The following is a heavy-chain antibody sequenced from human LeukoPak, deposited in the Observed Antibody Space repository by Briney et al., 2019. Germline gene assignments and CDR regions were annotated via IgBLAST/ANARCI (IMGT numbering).Heavy chain of an antibody. V-gene: IGHV4-38-2*02. CDR2: IYHGGST. Sequence: SETLSLTCTVSGFSLSSGYYWGWIRQPPGKGLEWIGSIYHGGSTHYNPSLKSQVTISVDTSKNQFSLNLTSVTAADTAVYYCARHSRHYDILTGYSSPYVWGKGTTVTISS. CDR1: GFSLSSGYY. J-gene: IGHJ6*04. CDR3: ARHSRHYDILTGYSSPYV. D-gene: IGHD3-9*01.